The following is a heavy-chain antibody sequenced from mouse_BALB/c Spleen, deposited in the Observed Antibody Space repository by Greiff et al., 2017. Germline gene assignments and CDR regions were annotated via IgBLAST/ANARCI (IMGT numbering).Heavy chain of an antibody. Sequence: EVKLMESGPGLVKPSQSLSLTCTVTGYSITSDYAWNWIRQFPGNKLEWMGYISYSGSTSYNPSLKSRISITRDTSKNQFFLQLNSVTTEDTATYYCARGSSGHGYYAMDYWGQGTSVTVSS. J-gene: IGHJ4*01. CDR3: ARGSSGHGYYAMDY. V-gene: IGHV3-2*02. D-gene: IGHD3-1*01. CDR1: GYSITSDYA. CDR2: ISYSGST.